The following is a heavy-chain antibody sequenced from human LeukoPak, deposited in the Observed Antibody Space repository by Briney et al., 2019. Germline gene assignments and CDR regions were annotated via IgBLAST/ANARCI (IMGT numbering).Heavy chain of an antibody. CDR3: ARDHYDILTGYSDAFDI. V-gene: IGHV4-59*01. Sequence: PSETLSLTCTVSGGSISSYYWSWIRQPPGKGLEWIGYIYYSGSTNYNPSLKSRVTISVDTSKNQFSLKLSSVTAADTAVYYCARDHYDILTGYSDAFDIWGQGTMVTVSS. D-gene: IGHD3-9*01. J-gene: IGHJ3*02. CDR2: IYYSGST. CDR1: GGSISSYY.